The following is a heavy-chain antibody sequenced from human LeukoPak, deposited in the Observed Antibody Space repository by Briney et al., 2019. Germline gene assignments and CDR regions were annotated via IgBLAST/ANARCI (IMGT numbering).Heavy chain of an antibody. D-gene: IGHD6-13*01. CDR3: ARQLFRIAAAGRRFDY. V-gene: IGHV4-34*01. CDR2: INHSGST. CDR1: GGSFSGYY. Sequence: SETLSLTCAVYGGSFSGYYWSWIRQPPGKGLEWIGEINHSGSTNYNPSLRSRVTISVDTSKNQFSLKLSSVTAADTAVYYCARQLFRIAAAGRRFDYWGQGTLVTVSS. J-gene: IGHJ4*02.